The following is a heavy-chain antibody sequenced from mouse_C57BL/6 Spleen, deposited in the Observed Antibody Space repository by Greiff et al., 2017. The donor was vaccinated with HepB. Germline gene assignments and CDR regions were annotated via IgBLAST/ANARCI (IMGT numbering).Heavy chain of an antibody. J-gene: IGHJ1*03. CDR2: IHPSDSDT. CDR1: GYTFTSFW. Sequence: QVQLQQPGAELVKPGASVKVSCKASGYTFTSFWMHWVKQSPGQGLEWIGRIHPSDSDTNYNQKFKGKATLSVDKSSSTAYMQLSSLTSEASAVYYCAIESYYTRSFDVWGTGTTVTVSS. V-gene: IGHV1-74*01. CDR3: AIESYYTRSFDV. D-gene: IGHD2-12*01.